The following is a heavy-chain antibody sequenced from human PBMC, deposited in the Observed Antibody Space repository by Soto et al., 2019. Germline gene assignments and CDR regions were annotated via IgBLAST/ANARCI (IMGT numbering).Heavy chain of an antibody. J-gene: IGHJ6*02. CDR1: GGSISSYC. CDR3: ARDRPARASGYPLSPPYYFCVMDV. Sequence: QVQLQESAPGLVKPSETLSLTCTVSGGSISSYCWSWIRQPPGKGMEWIGYIYYNGRTNYNPSLKSRVTISVDTSKNQFSLKLSSVTAADTAVYYCARDRPARASGYPLSPPYYFCVMDVWGQGTTVTVSS. V-gene: IGHV4-59*01. D-gene: IGHD5-12*01. CDR2: IYYNGRT.